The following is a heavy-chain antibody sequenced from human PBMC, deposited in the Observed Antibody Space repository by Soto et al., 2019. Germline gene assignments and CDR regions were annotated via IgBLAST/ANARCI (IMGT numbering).Heavy chain of an antibody. CDR1: GFTFSSYG. CDR3: SCTTVTTGAPSFDY. CDR2: ISSSSSTI. D-gene: IGHD4-4*01. Sequence: ESGGGLVQPGGSLRLSCAASGFTFSSYGMNWVRQAPGKGLEWVSYISSSSSTIYYADSVKGRFTISRDNAKNSLYLQMNSLRDEDTAVYYCSCTTVTTGAPSFDYWGQGTLVTVSS. J-gene: IGHJ4*02. V-gene: IGHV3-48*02.